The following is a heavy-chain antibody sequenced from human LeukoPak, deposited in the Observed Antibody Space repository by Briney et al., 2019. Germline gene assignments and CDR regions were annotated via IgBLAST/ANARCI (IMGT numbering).Heavy chain of an antibody. D-gene: IGHD3-22*01. CDR1: GYTFTSYY. J-gene: IGHJ3*02. Sequence: ASVKVSCKASGYTFTSYYMHWVRQAPGQGLEWMGIINPSGGSTSYAQKFQGRVTMTRDMSTSTVYMELSSLRSEETAVYYCARGEVYYDSSGSGAFDIWGQGTMVTVSS. V-gene: IGHV1-46*01. CDR3: ARGEVYYDSSGSGAFDI. CDR2: INPSGGST.